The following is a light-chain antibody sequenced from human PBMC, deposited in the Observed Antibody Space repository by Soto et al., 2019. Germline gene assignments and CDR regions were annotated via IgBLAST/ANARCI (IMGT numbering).Light chain of an antibody. J-gene: IGLJ1*01. Sequence: QSVLTQPASVSGSPRQSITISCTGTSSDVGGYNYVSWYQQHPGKAPKLIIYDVSNRPSGVSNRFSGSKSGNTASLTISGLLAEDEADYYCRSYTTSSTYVFGTGTKVTVL. V-gene: IGLV2-14*01. CDR2: DVS. CDR1: SSDVGGYNY. CDR3: RSYTTSSTYV.